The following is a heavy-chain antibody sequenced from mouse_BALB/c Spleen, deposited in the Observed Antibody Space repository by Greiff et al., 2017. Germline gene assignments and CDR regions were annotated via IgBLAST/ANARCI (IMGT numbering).Heavy chain of an antibody. J-gene: IGHJ4*01. Sequence: VKLQESGPGLVAPSQSLSITCTVSGFSLTGYGVNWVRQPPGKGLEWLGMIWGDGSTDYNSALKSRLSISKDNSKSQVFLKMNSLQTDDTARYYCARDAYYGNYAYAMDYWGQGTSVTVSA. V-gene: IGHV2-6-7*01. CDR3: ARDAYYGNYAYAMDY. D-gene: IGHD2-10*01. CDR1: GFSLTGYG. CDR2: IWGDGST.